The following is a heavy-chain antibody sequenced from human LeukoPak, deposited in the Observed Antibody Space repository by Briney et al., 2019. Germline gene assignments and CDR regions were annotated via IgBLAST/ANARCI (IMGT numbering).Heavy chain of an antibody. CDR3: ARVGGYCSSTSCYTRQYYMDV. V-gene: IGHV4-59*01. Sequence: PLETLSLTCTVSGGSISSYYWSWIRQPPGKGLEWIGYIYYSGSTNYNPSLKSRVTISVDTSKNQFSLKLSSVTAADSAVYYCARVGGYCSSTSCYTRQYYMDVWGKGTTVTVSS. CDR2: IYYSGST. J-gene: IGHJ6*03. CDR1: GGSISSYY. D-gene: IGHD2-2*02.